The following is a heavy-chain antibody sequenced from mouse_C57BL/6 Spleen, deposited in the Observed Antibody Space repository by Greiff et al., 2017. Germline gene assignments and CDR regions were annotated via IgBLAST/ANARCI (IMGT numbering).Heavy chain of an antibody. Sequence: EVHLVESGPGLVKPSQSLSLTCSVTGYSITSGYYWNWIRQFPGNKLEWMGYISYDGSNNYNPSLKNRISITRDTSKNQFFLKLNSVTTEDTATYYCARGAYGYFDYWGQGTTLTVSS. D-gene: IGHD1-1*02. J-gene: IGHJ2*01. CDR1: GYSITSGYY. CDR3: ARGAYGYFDY. V-gene: IGHV3-6*01. CDR2: ISYDGSN.